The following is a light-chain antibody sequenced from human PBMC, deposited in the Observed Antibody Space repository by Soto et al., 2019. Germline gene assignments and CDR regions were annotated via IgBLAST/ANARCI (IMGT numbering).Light chain of an antibody. CDR3: QQYSNWPPIT. CDR1: QTVSSK. Sequence: EIVLTQSPATLSSSPGERATLSCRASQTVSSKLAWYQHKPGQAPRLLIYDTSNRATGIPARFSGSGSGTEFTLTISSLQSEDFAVYYCQQYSNWPPITFGQGTRLEIK. V-gene: IGKV3-11*01. J-gene: IGKJ5*01. CDR2: DTS.